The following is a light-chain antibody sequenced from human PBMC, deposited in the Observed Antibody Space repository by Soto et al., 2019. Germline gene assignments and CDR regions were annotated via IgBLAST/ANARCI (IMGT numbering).Light chain of an antibody. CDR2: AAS. CDR1: QGISTF. CDR3: QQLNSYPLP. V-gene: IGKV1-9*01. J-gene: IGKJ4*01. Sequence: DIQLTQSPSFLSASVGDRVTITCRASQGISTFLAWYQQKPGKAPKLLIYAASILQSGVPSRFRGSGSGTDFTLTISRLQPEDFATYCCQQLNSYPLPFGGVTKVDNK.